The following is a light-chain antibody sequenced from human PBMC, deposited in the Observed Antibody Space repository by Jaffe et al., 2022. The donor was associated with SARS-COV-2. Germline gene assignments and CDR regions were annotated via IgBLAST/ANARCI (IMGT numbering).Light chain of an antibody. Sequence: DIQMTQSPSSLSASVGDRVTITCRASQSINSYLNWYQQKPGKAPKLLIYAASTLQGGVPSRFSGSGSGTDFTLTINSLQPEDFATYYCQQSYTTPLTFGGGTKVEIK. CDR2: AAS. V-gene: IGKV1-39*01. J-gene: IGKJ4*01. CDR1: QSINSY. CDR3: QQSYTTPLT.